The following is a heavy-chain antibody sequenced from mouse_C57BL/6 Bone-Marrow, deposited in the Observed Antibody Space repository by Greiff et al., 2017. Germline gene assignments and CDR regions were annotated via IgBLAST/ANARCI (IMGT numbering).Heavy chain of an antibody. D-gene: IGHD1-1*01. V-gene: IGHV1-15*01. Sequence: QVQLQQSGAELVRPGASVTLSCKASGYTFTDYEMHWVKQTPVHGLEWIGAIDPETGGTAYNQKFKGKAILTAYKSSSTAYMELRSLTSEDSAVYDCTRGTTVVATDYWGQGGAQTVST. J-gene: IGHJ2*01. CDR3: TRGTTVVATDY. CDR2: IDPETGGT. CDR1: GYTFTDYE.